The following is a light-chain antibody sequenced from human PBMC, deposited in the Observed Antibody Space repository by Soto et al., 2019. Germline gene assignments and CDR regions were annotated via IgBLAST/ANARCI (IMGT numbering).Light chain of an antibody. CDR3: QQRSNWPLLT. CDR1: QSVSNY. V-gene: IGKV3-11*01. J-gene: IGKJ4*01. Sequence: EIVLTQSPATLSLSPGERATLSCRASQSVSNYLAWYQQKPGQAPRLLIYAASNRATGIPARFSGSGSGTDFTLTISSLEPEDFAVYYCQQRSNWPLLTFGGGTKVEIK. CDR2: AAS.